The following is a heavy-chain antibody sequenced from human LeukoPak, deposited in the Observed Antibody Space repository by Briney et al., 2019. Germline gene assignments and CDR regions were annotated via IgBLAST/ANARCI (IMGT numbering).Heavy chain of an antibody. Sequence: ASVKVSCKASGYTFTGYYMHWVRQAPGQGLEWMGWISAYNGNTNYAQKLQGRVTMTTDTSTSTAYMELRSLRSDDTAVYYCARLLKRYNWFDPWGQGTLVTVSS. J-gene: IGHJ5*02. CDR2: ISAYNGNT. CDR1: GYTFTGYY. V-gene: IGHV1-18*04. CDR3: ARLLKRYNWFDP. D-gene: IGHD2-8*01.